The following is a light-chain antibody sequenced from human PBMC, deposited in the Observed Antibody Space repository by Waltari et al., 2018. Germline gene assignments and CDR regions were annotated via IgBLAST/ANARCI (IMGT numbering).Light chain of an antibody. V-gene: IGLV1-44*01. CDR3: AAWDDSLHGHWV. CDR2: RSD. J-gene: IGLJ3*02. Sequence: QSVLTQPPSASGTPGQRVTISCSGSSSNIGDNVVNWYQQLPGKAPTLLIYRSDQRPSGVPDLFSGSKSGTIASLAISGLQSADEGDYYCAAWDDSLHGHWVFGGGTKVTVL. CDR1: SSNIGDNV.